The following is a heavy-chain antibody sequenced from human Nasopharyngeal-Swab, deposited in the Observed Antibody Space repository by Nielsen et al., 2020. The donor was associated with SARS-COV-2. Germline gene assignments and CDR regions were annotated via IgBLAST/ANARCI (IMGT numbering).Heavy chain of an antibody. Sequence: GGSLRLSCAGSGYTFSSYWMHWVRQAPGKGLEWVAVVLYDGTTRYYADSVKGRFTISRDTSENTLYLQMNSLRPDDTAVYYCAREADSHDFWGQGTLVTVSS. V-gene: IGHV3-30*03. CDR1: GYTFSSYW. J-gene: IGHJ4*02. CDR3: AREADSHDF. CDR2: VLYDGTTR.